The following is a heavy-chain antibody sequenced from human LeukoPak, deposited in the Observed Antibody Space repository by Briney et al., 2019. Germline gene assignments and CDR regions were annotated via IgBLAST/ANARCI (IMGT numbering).Heavy chain of an antibody. J-gene: IGHJ5*02. D-gene: IGHD2-15*01. V-gene: IGHV3-48*04. CDR3: ARDREAATAQDWFDP. Sequence: GGSLRLSCAASGFTFSSYSMNWVRQAPGEGLEWVSYISSSSSTIYYADSVKGRFTISRDNAKNSLYLQMNSLRAEDTAVYYCARDREAATAQDWFDPWGQGTLVTVSS. CDR2: ISSSSSTI. CDR1: GFTFSSYS.